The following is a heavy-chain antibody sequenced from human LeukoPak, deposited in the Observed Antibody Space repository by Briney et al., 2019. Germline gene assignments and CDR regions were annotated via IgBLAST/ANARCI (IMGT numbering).Heavy chain of an antibody. CDR1: GYTFTGYY. J-gene: IGHJ3*02. CDR2: INPNSGGT. D-gene: IGHD3-10*01. V-gene: IGHV1-2*02. CDR3: ARVRITMVRGVIGAFDI. Sequence: GASVKVSCKASGYTFTGYYMHWVRQAPGQGLEWMGWINPNSGGTNYAQKFQGRVTMTRDTSISTAYMELSRLRSDDTAVYYCARVRITMVRGVIGAFDIWGQGTMVTVSS.